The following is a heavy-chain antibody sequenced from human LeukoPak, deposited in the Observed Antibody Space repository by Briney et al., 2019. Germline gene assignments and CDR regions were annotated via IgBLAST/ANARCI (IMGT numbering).Heavy chain of an antibody. J-gene: IGHJ5*02. CDR3: ARGGTMIGIDP. D-gene: IGHD3-22*01. CDR2: IYYSGST. CDR1: GGSISSYY. Sequence: SSETLSLTCTVSGGSISSYYWSWIRQPPGKGLEWIGYIYYSGSTNYNPSLKSRVTISVDTSKNQFSLKLSSVTAADTAVYYCARGGTMIGIDPWGQGTLVTVSS. V-gene: IGHV4-59*01.